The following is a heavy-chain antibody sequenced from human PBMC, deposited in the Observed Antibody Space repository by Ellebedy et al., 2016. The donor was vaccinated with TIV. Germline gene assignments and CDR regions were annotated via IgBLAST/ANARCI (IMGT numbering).Heavy chain of an antibody. J-gene: IGHJ4*02. CDR2: IRSKAFGGTT. V-gene: IGHV3-49*03. CDR1: GFTFGDYA. CDR3: TRGRLEMSTTFDY. Sequence: GESLKISCTASGFTFGDYAMTWFRQAPGKGLEWVGFIRSKAFGGTTEYAASVKGRFTVSRDDSKSIAYLQMKSLKTEDTTVYYCTRGRLEMSTTFDYWGQGTLVTGSS. D-gene: IGHD5-24*01.